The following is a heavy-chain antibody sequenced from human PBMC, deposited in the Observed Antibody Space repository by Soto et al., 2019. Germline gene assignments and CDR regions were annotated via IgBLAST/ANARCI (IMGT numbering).Heavy chain of an antibody. D-gene: IGHD5-12*01. V-gene: IGHV4-31*03. CDR2: IYYSGST. CDR3: AREKWLRLGWFDP. J-gene: IGHJ5*02. CDR1: GGSISSGGYY. Sequence: QVQLQESGPGLVKPSQTLSLTCTVSGGSISSGGYYWSWIRQHPGKGLEWIGYIYYSGSTYYNPSLKSRVTISVDTSKNQFSLKLSSVPAADTAVYYCAREKWLRLGWFDPGGQGTLVTVSS.